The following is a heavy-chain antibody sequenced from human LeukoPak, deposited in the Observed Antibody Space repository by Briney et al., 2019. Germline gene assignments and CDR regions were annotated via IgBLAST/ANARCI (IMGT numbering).Heavy chain of an antibody. Sequence: ASVKVSCKASGYTFTRYYMHWVRQAPGQGLEWVGWINPNSGGTNYAQKFQGRVTMTRDTSISTAYMELSRLRSDDTAVYYCALLYDILTGYSNFDYWGQGTLVTVSS. CDR2: INPNSGGT. CDR3: ALLYDILTGYSNFDY. J-gene: IGHJ4*02. V-gene: IGHV1-2*02. D-gene: IGHD3-9*01. CDR1: GYTFTRYY.